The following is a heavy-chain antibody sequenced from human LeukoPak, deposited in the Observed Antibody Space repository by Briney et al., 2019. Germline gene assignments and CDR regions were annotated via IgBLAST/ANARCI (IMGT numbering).Heavy chain of an antibody. Sequence: SETLSLTCTVSGGSISSYYWSWIRQPPGKGLEWIGYIYYSGSTNYNPSLKSRVTISVDTSKNQFSLKLSSVTAADTAVYYCARGVVPAATIYYYYGMDVWGQGTTVTVSS. V-gene: IGHV4-59*08. J-gene: IGHJ6*02. D-gene: IGHD2-2*01. CDR1: GGSISSYY. CDR2: IYYSGST. CDR3: ARGVVPAATIYYYYGMDV.